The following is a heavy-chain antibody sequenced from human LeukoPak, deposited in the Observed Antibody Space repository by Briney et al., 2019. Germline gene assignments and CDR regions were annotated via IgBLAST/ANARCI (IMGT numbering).Heavy chain of an antibody. Sequence: SETLSLTCTVSGGSISSYYWSWIRQPPGKGLEWIGYIYYSGSTNYNPSLKSRVTVSVDTSKNQFSLKLSSVTAADTPVYYCARYGVVIDAFDIWGQGTMVTVSS. J-gene: IGHJ3*02. CDR3: ARYGVVIDAFDI. CDR1: GGSISSYY. D-gene: IGHD2-21*01. CDR2: IYYSGST. V-gene: IGHV4-59*01.